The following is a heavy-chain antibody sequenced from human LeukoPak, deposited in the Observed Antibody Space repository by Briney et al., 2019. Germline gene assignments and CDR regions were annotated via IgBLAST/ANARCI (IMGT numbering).Heavy chain of an antibody. CDR3: ARLPGY. V-gene: IGHV4-59*01. CDR2: FYNSGSP. Sequence: PSETLSLTCTVSGGSINNDYWSWNRQLPGKGLEWIGQFYNSGSPNYNPSLKSRVAISVDATKNQFSLKLTSMTAADTAVYYCARLPGYWGQGTLVTVSS. J-gene: IGHJ4*02. CDR1: GGSINNDY.